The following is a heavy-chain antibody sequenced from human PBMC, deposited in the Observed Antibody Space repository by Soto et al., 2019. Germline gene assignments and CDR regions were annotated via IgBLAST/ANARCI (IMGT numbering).Heavy chain of an antibody. Sequence: GASVKVSCKASGYTFTSYYMHWVRQAPGQGLEWMGIINPSGGSTSYAQKFQGRVTMTRDTSTSTVYMELSSLRSEDTAVYYCARDRGNLWGYYYYSMDVWGQGTTVTVSS. CDR3: ARDRGNLWGYYYYSMDV. J-gene: IGHJ6*02. V-gene: IGHV1-46*01. CDR2: INPSGGST. CDR1: GYTFTSYY. D-gene: IGHD2-15*01.